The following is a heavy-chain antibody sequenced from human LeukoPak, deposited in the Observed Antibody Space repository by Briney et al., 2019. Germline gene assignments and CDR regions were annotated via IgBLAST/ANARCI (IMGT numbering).Heavy chain of an antibody. CDR1: GFTVSSNY. CDR2: IYSGGST. Sequence: GGSLRLSCAASGFTVSSNYMSWARQAPGKGLEWVSVIYSGGSTYYADSVKGRFTISRDNSKNTLYLQTNSLRAEDTAVYYCARDLYYDSSGYYYVYWGQGTLVTVSS. V-gene: IGHV3-66*01. J-gene: IGHJ4*02. D-gene: IGHD3-22*01. CDR3: ARDLYYDSSGYYYVY.